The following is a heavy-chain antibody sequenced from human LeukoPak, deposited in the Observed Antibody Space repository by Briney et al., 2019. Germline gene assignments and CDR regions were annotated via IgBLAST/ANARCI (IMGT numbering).Heavy chain of an antibody. V-gene: IGHV4-34*01. Sequence: SETLSLTCTVSGGSINNYYWSWLRQPPGKGLEWIGEINHSGSTNYNPSLKSRVTISVDTSKNQFSLKLSSVTAADTAVYYCARGLGRLFITNYYYMDVWGKGTTVTVSS. CDR2: INHSGST. CDR1: GGSINNYY. J-gene: IGHJ6*03. D-gene: IGHD6-25*01. CDR3: ARGLGRLFITNYYYMDV.